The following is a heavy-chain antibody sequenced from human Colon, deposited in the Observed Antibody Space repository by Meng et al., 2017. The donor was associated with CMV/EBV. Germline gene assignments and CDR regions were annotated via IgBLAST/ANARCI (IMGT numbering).Heavy chain of an antibody. CDR1: GYTFTGYW. V-gene: IGHV1-2*06. CDR2: IKPSTGDT. J-gene: IGHJ4*02. Sequence: QVQLVQSGVEVKKPGTSVNLSCKASGYTFTGYWMHWVRQAPGQGLEWMGRIKPSTGDTNYAQNFQGRVTVTRDTSISTVYMEVNSLTSDDTAVYYCTREGFDYWGQGALVTFSS. CDR3: TREGFDY.